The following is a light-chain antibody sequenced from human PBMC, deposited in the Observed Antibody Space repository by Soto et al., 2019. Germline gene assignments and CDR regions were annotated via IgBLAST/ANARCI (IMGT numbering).Light chain of an antibody. Sequence: EIEMTQSPSTLSGSLGERVTLSCRASQSVSIDLAWYQHKPGQAPRLLIYGASTRASGIPARFSGSGSGTEFTLTISSLQSVDFAVYYCQQYDNWPQAFGQGTKVDIK. CDR3: QQYDNWPQA. CDR1: QSVSID. J-gene: IGKJ1*01. CDR2: GAS. V-gene: IGKV3-15*01.